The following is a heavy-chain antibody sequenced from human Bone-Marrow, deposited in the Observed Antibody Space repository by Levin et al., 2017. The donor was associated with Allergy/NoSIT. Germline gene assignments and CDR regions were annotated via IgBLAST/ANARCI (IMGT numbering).Heavy chain of an antibody. CDR2: LYTTGST. V-gene: IGHV4-61*02. CDR3: AASMSASFDAIDV. D-gene: IGHD2/OR15-2a*01. J-gene: IGHJ3*01. Sequence: KTSETLSLTCTVTGGSITSGVYYWTWIRQPAGKGLEWIGRLYTTGSTHSNPSLKSRVTMALDTSKNLFSLKLSSVTAADTALYFCAASMSASFDAIDVWGQGTMVTVSS. CDR1: GGSITSGVYY.